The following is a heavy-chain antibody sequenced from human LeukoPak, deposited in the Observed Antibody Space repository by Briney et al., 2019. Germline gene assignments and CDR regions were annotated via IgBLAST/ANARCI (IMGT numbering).Heavy chain of an antibody. CDR2: ISAYNGNT. Sequence: GAAVKISCRASAYTCTSYGIIWGRQAPGQGLEWMGWISAYNGNTNYAQKLQGRVTMTTDTSTSTAYLELRSLRSDDTAVYYCARDLVPKYSSGWLASGYWGQGTLVTVSS. V-gene: IGHV1-18*04. CDR1: AYTCTSYG. D-gene: IGHD6-19*01. CDR3: ARDLVPKYSSGWLASGY. J-gene: IGHJ4*02.